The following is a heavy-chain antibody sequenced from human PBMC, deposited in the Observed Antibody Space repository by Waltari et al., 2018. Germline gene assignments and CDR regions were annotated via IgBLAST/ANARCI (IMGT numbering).Heavy chain of an antibody. CDR1: GFTFNNYH. Sequence: EVQLVESGGGLVQPGGSLRLSCAVSGFTFNNYHMNWVRLAPGRGLECLSYISSDSNVIYYSDSVRGRFTVSRDNAKSSLFLQMNNLKAEDTAVYYCASDCCGSGYRIHYWGQGTLVNVSS. J-gene: IGHJ4*02. CDR3: ASDCCGSGYRIHY. V-gene: IGHV3-48*04. CDR2: ISSDSNVI. D-gene: IGHD3-3*01.